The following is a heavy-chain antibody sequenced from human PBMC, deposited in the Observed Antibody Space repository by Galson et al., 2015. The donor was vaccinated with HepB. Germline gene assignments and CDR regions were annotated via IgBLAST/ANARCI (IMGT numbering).Heavy chain of an antibody. D-gene: IGHD3-22*01. Sequence: SLRLSCAASGFTFSSYAMSWVRQAPGKGLEWVSAIGGSGGSTYYADSVKGRFTISRDNSKNTLYLQMNSLRAEDTAVYYCARFPRANYYDSSAPWGQGTLVTVSS. CDR3: ARFPRANYYDSSAP. CDR2: IGGSGGST. J-gene: IGHJ5*02. CDR1: GFTFSSYA. V-gene: IGHV3-23*01.